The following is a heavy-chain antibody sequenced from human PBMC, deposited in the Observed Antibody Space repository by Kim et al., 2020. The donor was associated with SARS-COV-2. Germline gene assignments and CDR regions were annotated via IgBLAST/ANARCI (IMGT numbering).Heavy chain of an antibody. D-gene: IGHD6-19*01. CDR3: ARRQFTSGWYYFDY. V-gene: IGHV3-74*01. J-gene: IGHJ4*02. Sequence: YAASVEGRFTITRDNAQNTLSLQMNSLRAEDTGVYYCARRQFTSGWYYFDYWGQGTLVTVSS.